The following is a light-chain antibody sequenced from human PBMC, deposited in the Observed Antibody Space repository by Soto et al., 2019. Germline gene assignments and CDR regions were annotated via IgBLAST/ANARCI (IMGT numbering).Light chain of an antibody. CDR1: QSVNSN. V-gene: IGKV3-15*01. CDR2: GAS. CDR3: QQYASWPPT. J-gene: IGKJ4*01. Sequence: ETVMTQSPATLSVSPGERATLSCRASQSVNSNLAWYQQESGQPPRLLVFGASTRATGVPARFSGSGSGTEFTLTISGLQSEDFAVYFCQQYASWPPTFGGGTKVDIK.